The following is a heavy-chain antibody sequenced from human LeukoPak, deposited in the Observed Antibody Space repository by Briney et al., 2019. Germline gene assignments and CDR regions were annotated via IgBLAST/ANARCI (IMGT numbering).Heavy chain of an antibody. V-gene: IGHV6-1*01. Sequence: SQTLSLTCAISGDGVSSNSAAWNWIRQSPSRCLEWLGRTYYRSKWYNDYAVSVKSRITINPDTSKNQFSLQLNSVTPEDTAVYYCAREIAVAGSTEFDYWGQGTLVTVSS. CDR2: TYYRSKWYN. J-gene: IGHJ4*02. CDR3: AREIAVAGSTEFDY. D-gene: IGHD6-19*01. CDR1: GDGVSSNSAA.